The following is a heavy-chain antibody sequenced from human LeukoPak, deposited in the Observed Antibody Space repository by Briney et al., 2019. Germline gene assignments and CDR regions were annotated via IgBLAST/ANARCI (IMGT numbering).Heavy chain of an antibody. V-gene: IGHV4-59*05. D-gene: IGHD5-24*01. J-gene: IGHJ4*02. Sequence: SETLSLTCTASGGSISSYYWSWIRQPPGKGLEWIGSIFYSGNTYDNPSLKSRVTISVDTSKNQFPLKLNSVTAADTAVYYCARHRSKWLQSSFDYWGQGTLVTVSS. CDR1: GGSISSYY. CDR3: ARHRSKWLQSSFDY. CDR2: IFYSGNT.